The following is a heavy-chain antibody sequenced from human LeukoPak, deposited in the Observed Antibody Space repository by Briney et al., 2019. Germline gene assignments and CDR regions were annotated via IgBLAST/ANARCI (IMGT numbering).Heavy chain of an antibody. CDR2: IYYSGST. J-gene: IGHJ4*02. CDR3: ATNFDELWFGELFG. D-gene: IGHD3-10*01. CDR1: GGSISRSSYY. V-gene: IGHV4-39*07. Sequence: HPSETLSLTCTVSGGSISRSSYYWGWIRQPPGKGLEWIGSIYYSGSTYYNPSLKSRVTISVDTSKNQFSLKLSSVTAADTAVYYCATNFDELWFGELFGWGQGTLVTVSS.